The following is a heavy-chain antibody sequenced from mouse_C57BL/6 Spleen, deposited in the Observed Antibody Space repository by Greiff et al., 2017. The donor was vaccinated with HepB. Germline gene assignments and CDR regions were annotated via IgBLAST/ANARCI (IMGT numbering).Heavy chain of an antibody. V-gene: IGHV1-69*01. D-gene: IGHD2-10*01. CDR1: GYTFTSYW. CDR3: ARSYKGGAMDY. CDR2: IDPSDSYT. J-gene: IGHJ4*01. Sequence: VQLQQSGAELVMPGASVKLSCKASGYTFTSYWMHWVKQRPGQGLEWIGEIDPSDSYTNYNQKFKGKSTLTVDKSSSTAYMQLSSLTSEDSAVYYCARSYKGGAMDYWGQGTSVTVSS.